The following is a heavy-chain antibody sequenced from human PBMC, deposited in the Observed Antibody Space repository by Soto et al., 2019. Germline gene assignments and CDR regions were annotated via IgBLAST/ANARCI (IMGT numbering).Heavy chain of an antibody. J-gene: IGHJ4*02. Sequence: ASVKVSCKASGGTFSSYAISWVRQAPGQGLEWMGRIIPILGIANYAQKFQGRVTITADKSTSTAYMELSSLRSEDTAVYYCARESRGDYSRLNWGQGTLVTVSS. CDR1: GGTFSSYA. D-gene: IGHD4-4*01. V-gene: IGHV1-69*04. CDR3: ARESRGDYSRLN. CDR2: IIPILGIA.